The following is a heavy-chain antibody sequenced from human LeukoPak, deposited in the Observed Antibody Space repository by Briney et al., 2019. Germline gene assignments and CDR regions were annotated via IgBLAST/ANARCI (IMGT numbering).Heavy chain of an antibody. J-gene: IGHJ4*02. CDR2: IYYTESA. CDR3: ARLDSDYGGMKIDY. V-gene: IGHV4-39*02. Sequence: PSETLSLTCTVSGGSISSSSYYWGWIRQPPGKGLEWIGTIYYTESAYYNPSLKSRVTISVDTSRYHFSMKLTSVTAADTAVYYCARLDSDYGGMKIDYWGQGILVTVSS. CDR1: GGSISSSSYY. D-gene: IGHD4-23*01.